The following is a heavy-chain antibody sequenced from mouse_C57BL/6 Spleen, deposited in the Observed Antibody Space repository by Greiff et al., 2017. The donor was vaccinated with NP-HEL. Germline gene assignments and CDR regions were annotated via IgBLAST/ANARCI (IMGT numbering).Heavy chain of an antibody. CDR1: GYAFSSSW. J-gene: IGHJ4*01. CDR2: IYPGDGDT. V-gene: IGHV1-82*01. Sequence: QVHVKQSGPELVKPGASVKISCKASGYAFSSSWMNWVKQRPGKGLEWIGRIYPGDGDTNYNGKFKGKATLTADKSSSTAYMQLSSLTSEDSAVYFCARRNWYYAMDYWGQGTSVTVSS. CDR3: ARRNWYYAMDY. D-gene: IGHD4-1*01.